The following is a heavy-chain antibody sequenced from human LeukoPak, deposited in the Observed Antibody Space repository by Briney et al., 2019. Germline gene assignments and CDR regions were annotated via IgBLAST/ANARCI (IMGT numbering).Heavy chain of an antibody. D-gene: IGHD6-6*01. CDR3: ARDKQFVTYYYGMDV. Sequence: GGSLRLSCEASGFTFSTYTMNWVRQAPGKGLEWVSSISSSSSYIYYADSVKGRFTISRDNAKNSLYLQMNSLRAEDTAVYYCARDKQFVTYYYGMDVWGQGTTVTVSS. J-gene: IGHJ6*02. CDR1: GFTFSTYT. V-gene: IGHV3-21*01. CDR2: ISSSSSYI.